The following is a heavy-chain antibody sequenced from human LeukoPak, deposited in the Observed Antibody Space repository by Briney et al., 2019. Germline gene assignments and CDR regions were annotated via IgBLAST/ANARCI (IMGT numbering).Heavy chain of an antibody. CDR2: ISGSGGST. CDR1: GFTFSSYA. V-gene: IGHV3-23*01. D-gene: IGHD3-10*01. Sequence: PGGSLRLSCAASGFTFSSYAMSWVRQAPGKGLEGVSAISGSGGSTYYADSVKGRFTISRDNSKNTLYLQMNSLRAEDTAVYYCAKDVDYYGSGSSSNWFDPWGQGTLVTVSS. CDR3: AKDVDYYGSGSSSNWFDP. J-gene: IGHJ5*02.